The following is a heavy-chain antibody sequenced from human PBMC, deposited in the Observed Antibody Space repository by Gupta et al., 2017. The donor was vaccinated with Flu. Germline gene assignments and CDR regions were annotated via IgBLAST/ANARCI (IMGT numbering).Heavy chain of an antibody. CDR1: GGSIGAYY. V-gene: IGHV4-59*12. CDR2: ILSSGNT. Sequence: GGSIGAYYWNWIRQPPGKGLEWIGYILSSGNTSYNPSLKSRVTMSIDTSKNQFSLKLNSVTGADTAVYYCARSGRFDYWGQGILVAVSS. D-gene: IGHD3-10*01. J-gene: IGHJ4*02. CDR3: ARSGRFDY.